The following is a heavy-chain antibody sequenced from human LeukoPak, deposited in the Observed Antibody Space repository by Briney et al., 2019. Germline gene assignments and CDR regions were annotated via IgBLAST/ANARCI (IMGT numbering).Heavy chain of an antibody. CDR1: GFTFSSYW. D-gene: IGHD2-2*01. CDR2: MNIDGSST. J-gene: IGHJ6*02. CDR3: AGGTSSNYFGMDV. V-gene: IGHV3-74*03. Sequence: PGGSLRLSCAASGFTFSSYWMYWVRQAPGKGLVWVSRMNIDGSSTTYADSVKGRFTISRDNAKSALYLQMNSLRADDTGVYYCAGGTSSNYFGMDVWGQGTTVTVSS.